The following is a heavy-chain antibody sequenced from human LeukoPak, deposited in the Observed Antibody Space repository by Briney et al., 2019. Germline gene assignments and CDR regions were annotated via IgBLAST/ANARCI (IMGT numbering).Heavy chain of an antibody. V-gene: IGHV4-39*01. Sequence: SETLSLTCTVSGGSISSSSYYWGWIRQPPGKGLEWIGSVHNVGSTYYNLSLRSRVTMSIDTSKNQFPLRLNSVTAADTAVYYCARHAEYNSGWHFYLDHWGQGILVTVSS. CDR3: ARHAEYNSGWHFYLDH. CDR2: VHNVGST. CDR1: GGSISSSSYY. J-gene: IGHJ4*02. D-gene: IGHD6-19*01.